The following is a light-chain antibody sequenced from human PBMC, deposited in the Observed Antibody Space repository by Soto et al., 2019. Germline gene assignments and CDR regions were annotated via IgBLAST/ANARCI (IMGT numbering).Light chain of an antibody. V-gene: IGKV3-15*01. Sequence: ELGVTQSPDTLSVYPGETATLSCRASQSVSSSLAWYQHKPGQAPRLVIYSGYKRSPGIPARFSGSGSGTDFTLTISSLQCDDFAVYYCQQRYCWPRGFGPGTKVDIK. J-gene: IGKJ1*01. CDR1: QSVSSS. CDR2: SGY. CDR3: QQRYCWPRG.